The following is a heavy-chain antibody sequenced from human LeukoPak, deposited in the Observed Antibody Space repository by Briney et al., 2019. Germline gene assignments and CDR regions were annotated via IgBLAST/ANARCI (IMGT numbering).Heavy chain of an antibody. D-gene: IGHD3-9*01. CDR3: ASLGTLVP. Sequence: GRSLRLSCAASGFTFSTHLMHWVRQAPGKGLVWVSRINTDGSITTYADSVKGRFTISRDNAKNTLYLQMNSLRDEDTAVYYCASLGTLVPWGQGTLVTVSS. J-gene: IGHJ5*02. CDR2: INTDGSIT. V-gene: IGHV3-74*01. CDR1: GFTFSTHL.